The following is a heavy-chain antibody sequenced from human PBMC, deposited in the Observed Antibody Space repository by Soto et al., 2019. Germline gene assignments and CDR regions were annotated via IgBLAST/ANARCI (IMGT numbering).Heavy chain of an antibody. J-gene: IGHJ6*02. CDR3: ARSRYYYYGMDV. D-gene: IGHD6-25*01. CDR2: IGTAGDT. V-gene: IGHV3-13*01. Sequence: GGSLRLSCAASGFTFSSYDIHWVRQATGKGLEWVSAIGTAGDTYYPGSVKGRFTISRENAKNSLYLQMNSLRAGDTAVYYCARSRYYYYGMDVWGQGTTVTVSS. CDR1: GFTFSSYD.